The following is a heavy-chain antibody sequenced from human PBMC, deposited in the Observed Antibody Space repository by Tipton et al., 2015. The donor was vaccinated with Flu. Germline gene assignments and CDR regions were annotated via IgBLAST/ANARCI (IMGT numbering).Heavy chain of an antibody. Sequence: QLVQSGAEVKKPGASLKISCQASGYSSTNYWIAWVRQMPGEGLGWMGIIYLDDSDARYSPSFQDQVTISADKSISTAYLRWTSLKAADTGMYYCAREDYYDSSGQSPHDPVDVSGQGTKGTVSS. CDR1: GYSSTNYW. D-gene: IGHD3-22*01. CDR3: AREDYYDSSGQSPHDPVDV. CDR2: IYLDDSDA. V-gene: IGHV5-51*03. J-gene: IGHJ3*01.